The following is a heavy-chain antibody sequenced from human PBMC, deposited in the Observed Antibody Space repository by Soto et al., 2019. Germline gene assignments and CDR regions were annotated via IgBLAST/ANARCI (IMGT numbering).Heavy chain of an antibody. J-gene: IGHJ6*02. CDR1: GFTFSSYW. D-gene: IGHD3-16*01. Sequence: AGGSLRLSCAASGFTFSSYWMHWVRQAPGKGLVWVSRINSDGSSTSYADSVKGRFTISRDNAKNTLYLQMNSLRAEDTAVYYCARAWGDSGMDVWGQGTTVTVSS. V-gene: IGHV3-74*01. CDR2: INSDGSST. CDR3: ARAWGDSGMDV.